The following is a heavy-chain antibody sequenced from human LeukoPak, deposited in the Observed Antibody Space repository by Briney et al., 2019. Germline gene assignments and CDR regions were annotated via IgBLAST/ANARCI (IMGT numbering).Heavy chain of an antibody. CDR3: AKDQRGSGSYYFDY. V-gene: IGHV3-48*01. CDR1: GFTFSSYS. Sequence: GGSLRLSCAASGFTFSSYSMNWVRQAPGKGLEWVSYISSSSSTIYYADSVKGRFTISRDNAKNSLYLQMNSLRAEDTAVYYCAKDQRGSGSYYFDYWGQGTLVTVSS. CDR2: ISSSSSTI. J-gene: IGHJ4*02. D-gene: IGHD1-26*01.